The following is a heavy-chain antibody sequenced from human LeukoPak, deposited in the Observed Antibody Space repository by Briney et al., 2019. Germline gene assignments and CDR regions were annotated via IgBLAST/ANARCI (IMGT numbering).Heavy chain of an antibody. CDR2: IYSGGNT. CDR1: GFTVSSNY. D-gene: IGHD6-13*01. Sequence: GGSLRLSCAASGFTVSSNYMSWVRQAPGKGLEWVSVIYSGGNTYYADSVKGRFTISRDNSKNTLYLQMNSLRTEDTAVYYCAKAAVYSSSWTPFDDWGQGTLVTVSS. V-gene: IGHV3-66*01. J-gene: IGHJ4*02. CDR3: AKAAVYSSSWTPFDD.